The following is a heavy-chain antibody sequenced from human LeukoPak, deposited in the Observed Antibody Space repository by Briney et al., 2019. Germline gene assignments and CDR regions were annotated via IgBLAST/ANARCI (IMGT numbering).Heavy chain of an antibody. J-gene: IGHJ4*02. D-gene: IGHD4-17*01. V-gene: IGHV3-30*18. Sequence: GRSLRLSCAASGFTFSSYGMHWVRQAPGKGLEWVAVISYDGSNKYYADSVKGRFTISRDNSKNTLYLQMNSLRAEDTAVHYCAKKVAGDYGVDYWGQGTLVTVSS. CDR1: GFTFSSYG. CDR3: AKKVAGDYGVDY. CDR2: ISYDGSNK.